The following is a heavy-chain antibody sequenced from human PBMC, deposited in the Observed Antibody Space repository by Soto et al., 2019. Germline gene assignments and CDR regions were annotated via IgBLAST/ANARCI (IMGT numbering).Heavy chain of an antibody. D-gene: IGHD1-1*01. CDR3: TSRIRTTNDN. CDR2: IWYDGSNK. Sequence: GGSLRLSCAASGFTFSSYGMHWVRQAPGKGLEWVAVIWYDGSNKYYADSVKGRFTISRDNSKNTLYLQMTSLRIEDTALYYCTSRIRTTNDNWGQGTLVTVSS. V-gene: IGHV3-33*01. CDR1: GFTFSSYG. J-gene: IGHJ4*02.